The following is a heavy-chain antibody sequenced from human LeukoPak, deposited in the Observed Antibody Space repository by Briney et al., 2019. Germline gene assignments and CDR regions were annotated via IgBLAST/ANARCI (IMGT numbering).Heavy chain of an antibody. CDR2: IYYSGST. V-gene: IGHV4-59*01. J-gene: IGHJ6*02. CDR1: GGSISSYY. D-gene: IGHD3-10*01. CDR3: ARDKHEYYYGSGSYYRYGMDV. Sequence: SETLSLTCTVSGGSISSYYWSWIRQPPGKGLEWIGYIYYSGSTNYSPSLKSRVTISVDTSKNQFSLKLSSVTAADTAVYYCARDKHEYYYGSGSYYRYGMDVWGQGTTVTVSS.